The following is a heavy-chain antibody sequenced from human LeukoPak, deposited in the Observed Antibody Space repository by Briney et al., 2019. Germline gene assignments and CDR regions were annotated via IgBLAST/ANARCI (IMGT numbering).Heavy chain of an antibody. Sequence: PGGSLRLSCAASGFTFSNFGFHWVRQAPGKGLEWVAVIFYDGGRKFYADSVKGRFTISRDTSKNTLYLQLNSLRAEDTAVYYCARDDSATYYNLAYWGQGTPVTVSS. J-gene: IGHJ4*02. CDR3: ARDDSATYYNLAY. V-gene: IGHV3-33*01. CDR2: IFYDGGRK. D-gene: IGHD3-10*01. CDR1: GFTFSNFG.